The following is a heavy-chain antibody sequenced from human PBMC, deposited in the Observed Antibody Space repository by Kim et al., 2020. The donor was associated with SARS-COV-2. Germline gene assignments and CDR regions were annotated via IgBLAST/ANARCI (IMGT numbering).Heavy chain of an antibody. CDR2: IKQDGSEK. Sequence: GGSLRLSCAASGFTFSTYWMTWVRQAPGKGLEWVANIKQDGSEKYYVDSVQGRFTISRDNAKNSVYLQMNSLRAEDTAVYYCAREVRGYCGYDMGVYDYWGQGTLVTVSS. V-gene: IGHV3-7*01. CDR1: GFTFSTYW. D-gene: IGHD5-12*01. CDR3: AREVRGYCGYDMGVYDY. J-gene: IGHJ4*02.